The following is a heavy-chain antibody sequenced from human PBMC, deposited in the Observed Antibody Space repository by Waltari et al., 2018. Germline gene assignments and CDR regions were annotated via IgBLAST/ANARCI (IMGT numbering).Heavy chain of an antibody. D-gene: IGHD3-3*01. Sequence: QVQLVQSGAEVKKPGASVKVSCRTSGYTFNGHYIHWVRQAPGQGLEWVGYIKPSSGVTNYAQRFQGRVTLTRDTSVNTAYMELSGLRSDDTAIYYCARDPRVAVFGVIGSYYMDVWGKGTTVTISS. J-gene: IGHJ6*03. CDR2: IKPSSGVT. CDR3: ARDPRVAVFGVIGSYYMDV. CDR1: GYTFNGHY. V-gene: IGHV1-2*02.